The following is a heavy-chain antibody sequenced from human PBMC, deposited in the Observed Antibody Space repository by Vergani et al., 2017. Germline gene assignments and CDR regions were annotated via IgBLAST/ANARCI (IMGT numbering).Heavy chain of an antibody. D-gene: IGHD3-22*01. Sequence: QVQLVESGGGLVKPGGSLRLSCAASGFTFSDYYMRWIRQAPAKGLEWVSYISSSGSTIYYADSVKGRFTISRDNAKNSLYLQMNSLRAEDTAGYYCAIDLEYYDSSRCLGYWGQGTLVTVSA. J-gene: IGHJ4*02. CDR2: ISSSGSTI. V-gene: IGHV3-11*01. CDR3: AIDLEYYDSSRCLGY. CDR1: GFTFSDYY.